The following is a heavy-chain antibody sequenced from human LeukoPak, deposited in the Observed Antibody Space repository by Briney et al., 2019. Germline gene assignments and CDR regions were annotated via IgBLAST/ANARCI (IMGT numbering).Heavy chain of an antibody. CDR2: INGEGGTT. Sequence: GGSLRLSCAASGFTFIGYAMSWVPQAPGKGRGWVSGINGEGGTTVYADSVKGRFTISRDNAKDSLYLKMNSLRAEDTALYYWARDQWEPLNDYWGQGTLVTVSS. CDR3: ARDQWEPLNDY. CDR1: GFTFIGYA. J-gene: IGHJ4*02. V-gene: IGHV3-20*04. D-gene: IGHD1-26*01.